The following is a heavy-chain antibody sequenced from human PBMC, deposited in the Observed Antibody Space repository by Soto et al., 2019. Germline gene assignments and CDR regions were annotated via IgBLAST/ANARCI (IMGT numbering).Heavy chain of an antibody. CDR3: VRTSLVDAAATRGDY. J-gene: IGHJ4*02. CDR2: INSDGSST. CDR1: GFTFSSYW. D-gene: IGHD5-18*01. V-gene: IGHV3-74*01. Sequence: EVQLVESGGGLVQPGGSLRLSCAASGFTFSSYWMHWVRQAPGKGLVWVSRINSDGSSTSYADSVKGRFTISRDNAKNTLYLQMNSLRAEDTAVYYCVRTSLVDAAATRGDYGGQGTLVTVSS.